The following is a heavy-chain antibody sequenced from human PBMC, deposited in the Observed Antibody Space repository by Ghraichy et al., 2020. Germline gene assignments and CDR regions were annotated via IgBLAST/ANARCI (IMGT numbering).Heavy chain of an antibody. CDR2: IKSKTDGGTT. CDR1: GFTFSNAW. J-gene: IGHJ3*02. V-gene: IGHV3-15*01. CDR3: TTDLSWELRPGDAFDI. D-gene: IGHD1-26*01. Sequence: GGSLRLSCAASGFTFSNAWMSWVRQAPGKGLEWVGRIKSKTDGGTTDYAAPVKGRFTISRDDSKNTLYLQMNSLKTEDTAVYYCTTDLSWELRPGDAFDIWGQGTMVTVSS.